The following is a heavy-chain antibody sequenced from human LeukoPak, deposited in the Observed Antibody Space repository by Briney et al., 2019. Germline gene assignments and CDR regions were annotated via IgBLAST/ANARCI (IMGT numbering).Heavy chain of an antibody. D-gene: IGHD3-22*01. J-gene: IGHJ4*02. CDR2: IKEDGSDK. CDR1: GFTFSSYE. Sequence: PGGSLRLSCAASGFTFSSYEMNWVRQAPGRGLEWVANIKEDGSDKYYVDSVKGRFTISRDNARNSLYLQMNSLRADDTAVYYCVRGGYYHIYWGQGTLITVSS. CDR3: VRGGYYHIY. V-gene: IGHV3-7*05.